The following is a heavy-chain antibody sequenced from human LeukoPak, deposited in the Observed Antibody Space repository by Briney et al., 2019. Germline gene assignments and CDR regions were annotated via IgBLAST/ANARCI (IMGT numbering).Heavy chain of an antibody. CDR3: ARDGYCSGGSCHSFEY. J-gene: IGHJ4*02. CDR1: GYTLTFYY. CDR2: INPHADST. D-gene: IGHD2-15*01. V-gene: IGHV1-46*01. Sequence: ASVKVSCKTSGYTLTFYYIHWVRQAPGQGLEWMGIINPHADSTTYAQKFQGRVTMTRDMSTSTVYMELSSLRSEDTAVYFCARDGYCSGGSCHSFEYWGQGTLVTVSS.